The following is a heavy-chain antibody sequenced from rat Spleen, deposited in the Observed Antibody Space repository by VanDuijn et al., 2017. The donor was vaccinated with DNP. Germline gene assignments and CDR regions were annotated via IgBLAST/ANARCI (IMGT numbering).Heavy chain of an antibody. J-gene: IGHJ2*01. CDR2: ISNGGST. Sequence: QVQLKESGPGLVQPSQTLSLTCTVSGFSLTSYGVSWVRQPPGKGLEWIAAISNGGSTYYNSALKSRLSISRDTSQSQIFLKMNSLQTEDTATYYCVREGGALDSWGQGVMVTVSS. D-gene: IGHD5-1*01. CDR1: GFSLTSYG. CDR3: VREGGALDS. V-gene: IGHV2S12*01.